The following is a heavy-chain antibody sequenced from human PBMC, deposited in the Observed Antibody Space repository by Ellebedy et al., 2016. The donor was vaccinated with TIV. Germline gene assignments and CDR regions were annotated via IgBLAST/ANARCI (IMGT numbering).Heavy chain of an antibody. CDR1: GGSVSSGSHY. CDR2: SYYIGTT. CDR3: AGGSYTPYGMDV. Sequence: SETLSLTCTVSGGSVSSGSHYWNWIRQPPGKGLEWIGYSYYIGTTNYNPSLKSRVTISEEMSKNQFSLRLSSVTAADTAVYYCAGGSYTPYGMDVWGRGTTVIVSS. V-gene: IGHV4-61*01. J-gene: IGHJ6*02. D-gene: IGHD1-26*01.